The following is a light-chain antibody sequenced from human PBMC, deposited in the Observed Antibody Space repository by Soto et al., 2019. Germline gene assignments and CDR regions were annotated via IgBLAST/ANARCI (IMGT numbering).Light chain of an antibody. CDR2: AAS. CDR3: QLYYIYLQT. Sequence: VQMTQSPTSLSASVGDRVAITCLASDSISIYLNWYQQKPGKAPKLLIYAASTLQSGVPSRFSGSGSGTDFTLTISCLQSEDFATYYCQLYYIYLQTFCQ. J-gene: IGKJ1*01. CDR1: DSISIY. V-gene: IGKV1-39*01.